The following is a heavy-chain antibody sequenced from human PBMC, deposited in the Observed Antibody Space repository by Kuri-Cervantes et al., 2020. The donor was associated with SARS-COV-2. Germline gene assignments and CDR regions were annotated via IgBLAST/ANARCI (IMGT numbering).Heavy chain of an antibody. CDR3: ARDSRSGWDTYYYDSSGAKFDY. D-gene: IGHD3-22*01. V-gene: IGHV1-18*01. J-gene: IGHJ4*02. CDR2: ISAYNGNT. Sequence: ASVKVSCKASGYTFTSYGISWVRQAPGQGLEWMGWISAYNGNTNYAQKLQGRVTMTTDTFTSTAYMELRSLRSDDTAVYYCARDSRSGWDTYYYDSSGAKFDYWGQGTLVTVSS. CDR1: GYTFTSYG.